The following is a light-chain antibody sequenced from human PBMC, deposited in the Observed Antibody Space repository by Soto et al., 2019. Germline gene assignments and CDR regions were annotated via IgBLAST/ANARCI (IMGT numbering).Light chain of an antibody. V-gene: IGKV1-5*03. CDR3: QQYNSYPRT. CDR2: KAS. CDR1: ESISGW. Sequence: DIQMTQSPSTLSASVGDRVTITCRASESISGWLAWYQQKPGKAPKLVIFKASTLESGVPSRFSGSVSGTEFTLSISSLQPDDFAIYYCQQYNSYPRTFGQGTKVEIK. J-gene: IGKJ1*01.